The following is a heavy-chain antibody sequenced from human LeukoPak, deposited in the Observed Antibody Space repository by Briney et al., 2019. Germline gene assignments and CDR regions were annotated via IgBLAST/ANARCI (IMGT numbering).Heavy chain of an antibody. Sequence: GGSLRLSCAASGFTFSDYYMSWIRQAPGKGLEWVSYISTTGSDTYYADSVKGRFTISRDNAKNSLYLQMNSLRAEDTAVYYCARDLPDYYDSSGYYLGLDYWGQGTLVTVSS. CDR3: ARDLPDYYDSSGYYLGLDY. V-gene: IGHV3-11*06. CDR2: ISTTGSDT. J-gene: IGHJ4*02. D-gene: IGHD3-22*01. CDR1: GFTFSDYY.